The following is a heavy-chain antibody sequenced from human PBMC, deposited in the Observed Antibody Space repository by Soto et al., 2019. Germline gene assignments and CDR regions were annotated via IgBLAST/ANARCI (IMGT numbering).Heavy chain of an antibody. V-gene: IGHV4-30-4*01. CDR3: ARVDSKGYTRDVFDI. Sequence: PSETLSLTCTVSGGSISSGDYYWSWIRQPPGKGLEWIGYVYYSGSTYYNPSLKSRVTISEDTSKNQFSLKLSSVTAADTAVYYCARVDSKGYTRDVFDIWGQGKMVTVSS. CDR2: VYYSGST. J-gene: IGHJ3*02. D-gene: IGHD3-22*01. CDR1: GGSISSGDYY.